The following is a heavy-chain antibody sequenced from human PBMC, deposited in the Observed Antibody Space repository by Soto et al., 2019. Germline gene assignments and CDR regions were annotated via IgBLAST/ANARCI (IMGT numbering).Heavy chain of an antibody. D-gene: IGHD3-3*01. Sequence: GGSLRLSCAASGFTFSSYAMSWVRQAPGKGLEWVSAISGSGGSTYYADSVKGRFTISRDNSKNTLYLQMNSLRAEDTAVYYCAKVQDFWSGYYGDYWGQGTLVTVSS. V-gene: IGHV3-23*01. J-gene: IGHJ4*02. CDR1: GFTFSSYA. CDR3: AKVQDFWSGYYGDY. CDR2: ISGSGGST.